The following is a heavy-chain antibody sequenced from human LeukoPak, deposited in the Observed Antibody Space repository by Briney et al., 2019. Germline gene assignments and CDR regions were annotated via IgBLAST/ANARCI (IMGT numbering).Heavy chain of an antibody. V-gene: IGHV4-59*01. CDR2: IYYSGST. Sequence: SETLSLTCTVSGGSISSYYWSWIRQPPGKGLEWIGYIYYSGSTNYNPSLKSRVTISVDTSKNQFSLKLSSVTAADTAVYYCARYCSSTSCYLNGMDVWGNGTTVTVSS. CDR1: GGSISSYY. D-gene: IGHD2-2*01. CDR3: ARYCSSTSCYLNGMDV. J-gene: IGHJ6*04.